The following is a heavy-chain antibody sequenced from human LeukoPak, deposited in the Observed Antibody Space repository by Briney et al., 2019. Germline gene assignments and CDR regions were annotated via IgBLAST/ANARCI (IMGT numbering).Heavy chain of an antibody. J-gene: IGHJ4*02. Sequence: ASVKVSCKASGYTFTSYGISWVRQAPGQGLEWMGWISAYNGNTNYAQKLQGRVTTTTDTSTSTAYMELRSLRSDDTAVYYCARDPSVVVAATVVDYWGQGTLVTVSS. CDR3: ARDPSVVVAATVVDY. D-gene: IGHD2-15*01. V-gene: IGHV1-18*01. CDR2: ISAYNGNT. CDR1: GYTFTSYG.